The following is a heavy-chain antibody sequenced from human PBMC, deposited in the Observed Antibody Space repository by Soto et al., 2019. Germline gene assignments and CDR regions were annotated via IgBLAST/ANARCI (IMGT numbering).Heavy chain of an antibody. CDR2: INPNSGGT. V-gene: IGHV1-2*04. D-gene: IGHD3-3*01. J-gene: IGHJ6*02. CDR3: ARGEANYDFWSGSYYGMDV. Sequence: ASVKVSCKASGYTFTGYYMHWVRQAPGQGLEWMGWINPNSGGTNYAQKFQGWVTMTRDTSISTAYMELSRLRSDDTAVYYCARGEANYDFWSGSYYGMDVWGQGTTVTVSS. CDR1: GYTFTGYY.